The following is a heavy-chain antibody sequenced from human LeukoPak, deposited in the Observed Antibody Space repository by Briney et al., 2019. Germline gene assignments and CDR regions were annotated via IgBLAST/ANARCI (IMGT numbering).Heavy chain of an antibody. Sequence: ASVKVSFKASGYTFTSYDINWVGQATGQGLEWMGWMNPNSGNTGYAQKFQGRVTITADESTSTAYMELSSLRSEDTAVYYCARSPVTATIHLDYWGQGTLVTVSS. CDR1: GYTFTSYD. CDR2: MNPNSGNT. CDR3: ARSPVTATIHLDY. V-gene: IGHV1-8*01. J-gene: IGHJ4*02. D-gene: IGHD5-12*01.